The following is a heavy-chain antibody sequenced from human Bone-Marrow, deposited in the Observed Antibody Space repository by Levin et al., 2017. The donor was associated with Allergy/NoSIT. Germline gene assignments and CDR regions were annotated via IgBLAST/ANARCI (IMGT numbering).Heavy chain of an antibody. V-gene: IGHV1-69*13. Sequence: ASVKVSCKASGGTFSSYAISWVRQAPGQGLEWMGGIIPIFGTANYAQKFQGRVTITADESTSTAYMELSSLRSEDTAVYYCARRRVGATDQTFDYWGQGTLVTVSS. CDR3: ARRRVGATDQTFDY. CDR1: GGTFSSYA. D-gene: IGHD1-26*01. J-gene: IGHJ4*02. CDR2: IIPIFGTA.